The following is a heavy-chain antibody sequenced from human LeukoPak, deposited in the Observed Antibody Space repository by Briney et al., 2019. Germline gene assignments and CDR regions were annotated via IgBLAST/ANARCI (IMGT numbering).Heavy chain of an antibody. CDR1: GFTFSNYG. Sequence: GGSLRLSCAASGFTFSNYGLSWVRQAPGKGLEWVSAISGGDSATYYADSVKGRFTISRDNSKNTLFLQMNTLRADDTAVYYCAGGAGVYYYGMDVWGQGTSVTVSS. CDR2: ISGGDSAT. V-gene: IGHV3-23*01. CDR3: AGGAGVYYYGMDV. J-gene: IGHJ6*02.